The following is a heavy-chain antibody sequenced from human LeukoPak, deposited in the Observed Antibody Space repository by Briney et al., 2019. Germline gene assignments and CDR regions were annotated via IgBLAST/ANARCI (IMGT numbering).Heavy chain of an antibody. D-gene: IGHD5-12*01. CDR1: GGSISSYY. CDR3: ARGGSGYDSFYYYGMDV. Sequence: SETLSLTCTVSGGSISSYYWSWIRQPPGKGLEWIRYIYDSGSTNYNPSLKSRVTISVDTSKNQFSLKLSSVTAADTAVYYCARGGSGYDSFYYYGMDVWGQGTTVTVSS. J-gene: IGHJ6*02. CDR2: IYDSGST. V-gene: IGHV4-59*01.